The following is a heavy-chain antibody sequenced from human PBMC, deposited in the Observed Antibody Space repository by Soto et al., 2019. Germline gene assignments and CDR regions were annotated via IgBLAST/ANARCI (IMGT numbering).Heavy chain of an antibody. CDR3: ARDRIALAGFDY. V-gene: IGHV4-4*07. CDR1: VFSISSSF. CDR2: IYSSGST. D-gene: IGHD6-19*01. Sequence: QVQLQESGPGMVKPSETLSLTCTVSVFSISSSFWTWIRQPAGKGLEYIGRIYSSGSTNQNPSLKRRLTMSVDTSKNQFSLRLSSVTAADTAVYYCARDRIALAGFDYWGHGTLVTVSS. J-gene: IGHJ4*01.